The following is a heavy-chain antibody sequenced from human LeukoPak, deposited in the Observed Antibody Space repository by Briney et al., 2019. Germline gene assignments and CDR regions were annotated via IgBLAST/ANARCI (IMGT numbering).Heavy chain of an antibody. J-gene: IGHJ4*02. D-gene: IGHD3-3*01. V-gene: IGHV3-7*01. CDR3: ARGPEPLSVFGVGY. CDR1: GFTFSSYW. Sequence: PGGSLRLSCAASGFTFSSYWMNWVRRAPGKGLEWVANIKQDGSEKYYVDSVKGRFTISRDNAKNSLYLQMNFLRAEDTAVYYCARGPEPLSVFGVGYWGQGILVTVSS. CDR2: IKQDGSEK.